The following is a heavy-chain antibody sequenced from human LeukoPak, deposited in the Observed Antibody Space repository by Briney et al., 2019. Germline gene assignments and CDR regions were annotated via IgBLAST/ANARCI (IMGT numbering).Heavy chain of an antibody. D-gene: IGHD3-9*01. CDR3: ARDMTDWWFDR. CDR2: IYYSGST. V-gene: IGHV4-31*03. Sequence: SETLSLTCTVSGGSISSGGYYWGWLRQHPGRGLEWIGYIYYSGSTHYNPSLKSRVTISVDTSKNQFSLKLSSVSAADTAVYYCARDMTDWWFDRWGQGTLVTVSS. CDR1: GGSISSGGYY. J-gene: IGHJ5*02.